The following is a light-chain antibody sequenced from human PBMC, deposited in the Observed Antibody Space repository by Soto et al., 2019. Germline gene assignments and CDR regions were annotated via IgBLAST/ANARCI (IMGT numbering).Light chain of an antibody. CDR1: SSDVGGYNY. Sequence: QSALTQPASVSGSPGQSITISCTGTSSDVGGYNYVSWYQQHPGKAPKLMTYDVSNRPSGVSNRFSGSKSGNTASLTISGLQAEDEDDYYCHSYTSSSTYVFGTGTKLTVL. CDR3: HSYTSSSTYV. V-gene: IGLV2-14*01. J-gene: IGLJ1*01. CDR2: DVS.